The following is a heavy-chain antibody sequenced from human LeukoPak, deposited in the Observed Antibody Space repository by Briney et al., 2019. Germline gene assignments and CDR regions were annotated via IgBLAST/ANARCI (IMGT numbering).Heavy chain of an antibody. V-gene: IGHV5-51*01. CDR1: GYSFTSYW. CDR3: ARHSSLHFWSGYGGYYYYMDV. D-gene: IGHD3-3*02. Sequence: GESLKISCKGSGYSFTSYWIGWARQMPGKGLEWMGIIYPGDSDTRYSPSFQGQVTISADKSISTAYLQWSSLKASDTAMYYCARHSSLHFWSGYGGYYYYMDVWGKGTTVTVSS. CDR2: IYPGDSDT. J-gene: IGHJ6*03.